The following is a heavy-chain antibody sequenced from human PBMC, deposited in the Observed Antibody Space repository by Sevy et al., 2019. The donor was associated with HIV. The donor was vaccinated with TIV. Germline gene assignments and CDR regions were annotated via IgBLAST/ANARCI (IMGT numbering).Heavy chain of an antibody. CDR1: GFTFSLYA. V-gene: IGHV3-23*01. J-gene: IGHJ3*01. CDR2: IGGNDGTT. CDR3: ASMYCSGGRCFLGALDV. Sequence: GGSLRLSCAASGFTFSLYAMSWVRQAPGKGLEWVSAIGGNDGTTYYADSVKGRSTISRDNAKNTLYLQMNSLRAEDTAVYYCASMYCSGGRCFLGALDVWGQGTMVTVSS. D-gene: IGHD2-15*01.